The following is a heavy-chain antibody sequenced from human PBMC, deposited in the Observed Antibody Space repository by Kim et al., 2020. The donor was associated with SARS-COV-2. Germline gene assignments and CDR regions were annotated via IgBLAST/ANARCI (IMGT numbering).Heavy chain of an antibody. Sequence: ASVKVSCKASGYTFTSYAMNWVRQAPGQGLDWMGWINTNTGNPTYAQGFTGRFVFSLDTSVSTAYLQISSLKAEDTAVYYCARGPNPLPAYYDFWSGYSVALGGYFDLWGRGTLVTVSS. D-gene: IGHD3-3*01. V-gene: IGHV7-4-1*02. J-gene: IGHJ2*01. CDR2: INTNTGNP. CDR3: ARGPNPLPAYYDFWSGYSVALGGYFDL. CDR1: GYTFTSYA.